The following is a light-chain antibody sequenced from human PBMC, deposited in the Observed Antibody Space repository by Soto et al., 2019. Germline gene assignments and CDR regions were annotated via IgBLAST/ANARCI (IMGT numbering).Light chain of an antibody. CDR2: AAP. V-gene: IGKV1-39*01. Sequence: DIQMTQSPSSLSASVGDRVTITCRASQSISSYLNWYQHKPGKAPRLLIYAAPSLQSGVPSRFSGSGSGTDFTLTISSLQPEDSAAYYCQQSYSTPVDFGQGTKLEIK. J-gene: IGKJ2*01. CDR3: QQSYSTPVD. CDR1: QSISSY.